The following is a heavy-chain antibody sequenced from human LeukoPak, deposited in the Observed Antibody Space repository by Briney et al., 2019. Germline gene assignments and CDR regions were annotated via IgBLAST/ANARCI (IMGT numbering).Heavy chain of an antibody. V-gene: IGHV3-48*03. CDR3: ARGWKYYFDY. CDR2: VSSSGSTI. J-gene: IGHJ4*02. D-gene: IGHD1-1*01. Sequence: GGSLRLSCAASGFTFSSYEMNWVRQAPGKGLEWVSYVSSSGSTIYYADSVKGRFTISRDNAKNSLYLQMNSLRAEDTAVYYCARGWKYYFDYWGQGTLVTVSS. CDR1: GFTFSSYE.